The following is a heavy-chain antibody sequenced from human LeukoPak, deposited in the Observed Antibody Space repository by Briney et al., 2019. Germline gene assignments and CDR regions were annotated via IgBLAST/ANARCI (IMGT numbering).Heavy chain of an antibody. CDR3: ARESAYYFDY. CDR1: GFTVSSNY. J-gene: IGHJ4*02. CDR2: IYSGGST. D-gene: IGHD3-16*01. V-gene: IGHV3-66*02. Sequence: GGSLRLSCAASGFTVSSNYMSWVRQAPGKGLEWVSDIYSGGSTYYADSVKGRFTISRDNSKNTLYLQMNSLRAEDTAVYYCARESAYYFDYWGQGTLVTVSS.